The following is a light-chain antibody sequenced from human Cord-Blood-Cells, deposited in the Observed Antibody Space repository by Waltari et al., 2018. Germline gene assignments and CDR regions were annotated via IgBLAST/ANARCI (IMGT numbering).Light chain of an antibody. V-gene: IGKV1-27*01. CDR3: QKYNSAPPT. CDR1: PGISNY. J-gene: IGKJ1*01. CDR2: AAS. Sequence: DIQMTQSPYSLSASVGDRVTITCRASPGISNYLAWYQQKPGKVPKLLIYAASTLQSGVPSRFSGSGSGTDFTLTISSLQPEDVATYYCQKYNSAPPTFGQGTKVEIK.